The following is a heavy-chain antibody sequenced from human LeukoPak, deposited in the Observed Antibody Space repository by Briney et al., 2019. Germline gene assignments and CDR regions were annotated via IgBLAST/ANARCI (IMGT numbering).Heavy chain of an antibody. CDR2: FGTAGDT. V-gene: IGHV3-13*01. CDR3: ARSTSATAGYYYMDV. D-gene: IGHD2-21*02. Sequence: QSGGSLRLSCAASGFTFSSYDMHGVRQATGKGLEGVSAFGTAGDTYYLGSVKGRFTIYRENAKKSLYLQMNSLRAGDTAVYYCARSTSATAGYYYMDVWGKGTTVTVSS. J-gene: IGHJ6*03. CDR1: GFTFSSYD.